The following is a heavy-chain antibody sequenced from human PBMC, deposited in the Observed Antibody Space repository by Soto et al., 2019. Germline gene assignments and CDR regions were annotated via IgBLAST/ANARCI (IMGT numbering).Heavy chain of an antibody. Sequence: SETLSLTCAVSGSPVSGDFYWAWIRQPPGKGLEWIGSVYPSGNTYYLPSLRGRISLSIDTSKNQISLTLTSVTAADTALFCCVAYSASHNWFGRWGQGTLVTVSS. CDR3: VAYSASHNWFGR. J-gene: IGHJ5*02. CDR2: VYPSGNT. V-gene: IGHV4-38-2*01. D-gene: IGHD6-13*01. CDR1: GSPVSGDFY.